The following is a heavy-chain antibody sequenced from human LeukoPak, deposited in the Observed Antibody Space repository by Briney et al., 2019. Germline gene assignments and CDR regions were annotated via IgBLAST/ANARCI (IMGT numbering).Heavy chain of an antibody. V-gene: IGHV3-74*01. D-gene: IGHD1/OR15-1a*01. CDR1: GFTFGNYW. CDR3: ARDREQFDAFDI. Sequence: GGSLRLSCTASGFTFGNYWMHWVRQAPGKGLVWVSHINTDGSDTDYADSVKGRFTISRGNAKNTLYLQMNSLRAEDMAVYYCARDREQFDAFDIWGQGTIVTVSS. J-gene: IGHJ3*02. CDR2: INTDGSDT.